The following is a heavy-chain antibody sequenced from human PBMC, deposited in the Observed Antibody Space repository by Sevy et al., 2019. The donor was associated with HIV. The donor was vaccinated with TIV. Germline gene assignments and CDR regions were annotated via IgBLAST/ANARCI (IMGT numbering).Heavy chain of an antibody. CDR1: GFIFSNYG. V-gene: IGHV3-21*01. D-gene: IGHD4-4*01. Sequence: GGSLTLSCAASGFIFSNYGMNWVRHAPGKGLEWVSSISSSGSYIYYGDSMKGRFTISRDNAKNSLFLQMNSLRAEDTAVYYCAREDYSNYYFYAMDVWGQGTTVTVSS. CDR2: ISSSGSYI. J-gene: IGHJ6*02. CDR3: AREDYSNYYFYAMDV.